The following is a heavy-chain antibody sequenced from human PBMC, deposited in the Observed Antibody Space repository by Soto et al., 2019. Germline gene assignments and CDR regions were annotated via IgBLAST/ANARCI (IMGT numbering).Heavy chain of an antibody. CDR2: IIPVFNTP. Sequence: QVQLVQSGAEVKRPGSSVKVSCKASEGSLNTYAINWVRQAPGQGLEWMGGIIPVFNTPNYAQKFQDRLTIAADKPTTTAYMELSSLRSEDTAVYYCASRICSSTRCQYYFDFWGQGTLVTVSS. J-gene: IGHJ4*02. CDR3: ASRICSSTRCQYYFDF. V-gene: IGHV1-69*06. CDR1: EGSLNTYA. D-gene: IGHD2-2*01.